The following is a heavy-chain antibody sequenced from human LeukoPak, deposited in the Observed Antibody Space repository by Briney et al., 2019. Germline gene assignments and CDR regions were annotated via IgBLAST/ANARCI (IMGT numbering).Heavy chain of an antibody. D-gene: IGHD3-22*01. V-gene: IGHV4-61*02. CDR3: ARVTTGGYYNC. CDR2: IYTSGST. Sequence: SQTLSLTCTVSGGSISSGSYYWSLIRQPAGKGLEWIGRIYTSGSTNYNPSLKSRVTISVDTSKNQFSLKLSSVTAADTAVYYCARVTTGGYYNCWGQGTLVTVSS. J-gene: IGHJ4*02. CDR1: GGSISSGSYY.